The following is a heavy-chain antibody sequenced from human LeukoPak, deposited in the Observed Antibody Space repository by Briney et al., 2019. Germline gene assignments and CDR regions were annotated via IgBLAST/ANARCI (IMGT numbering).Heavy chain of an antibody. CDR3: ARDKRRGYYDSSGRLDY. CDR1: GFTFSSYA. V-gene: IGHV3-30*04. CDR2: ISYDGSNK. Sequence: PGRSLRLSCAASGFTFSSYAMHWVRQAPGKGLEWVAVISYDGSNKYYADSVKGRFTISRDNSKNTLYLQMNSLRAEDTAVYYCARDKRRGYYDSSGRLDYWGQGTLVTVSS. D-gene: IGHD3-22*01. J-gene: IGHJ4*02.